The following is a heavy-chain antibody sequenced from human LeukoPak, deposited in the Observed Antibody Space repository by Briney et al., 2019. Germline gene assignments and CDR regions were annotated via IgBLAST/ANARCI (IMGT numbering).Heavy chain of an antibody. CDR3: ARGGWELLTAYFDY. D-gene: IGHD1-26*01. J-gene: IGHJ4*02. Sequence: SQTLSLTCAISGDSVSSNGAAWNWLRQSPSRGLEWLGRTYYRSKWYNDYAVSVNSRITINPDTSKNQFSLQLNSVTPEDTAVYYYARGGWELLTAYFDYWGQGTLVTVSS. CDR1: GDSVSSNGAA. V-gene: IGHV6-1*01. CDR2: TYYRSKWYN.